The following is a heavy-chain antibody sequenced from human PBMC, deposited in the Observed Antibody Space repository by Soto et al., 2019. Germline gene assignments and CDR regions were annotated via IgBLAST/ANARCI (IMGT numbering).Heavy chain of an antibody. CDR1: GSTVSSNY. J-gene: IGHJ6*02. CDR2: IYSGGST. CDR3: ARDKPRDILTGPSYYYYYYGMDV. Sequence: EVQLVESGGGLIQPGGSLRLSCAASGSTVSSNYMSWVRQAPGKGLEWVSVIYSGGSTYYADSVKGRFTISRDNSKNTLYLQMNSLRAEDTAVYYCARDKPRDILTGPSYYYYYYGMDVWGQGTTVTVSS. D-gene: IGHD3-9*01. V-gene: IGHV3-53*01.